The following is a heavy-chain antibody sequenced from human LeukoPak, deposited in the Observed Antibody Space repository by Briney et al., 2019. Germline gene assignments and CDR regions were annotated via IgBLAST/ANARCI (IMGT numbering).Heavy chain of an antibody. V-gene: IGHV3-23*01. CDR2: IHGSGGST. CDR1: GFTFSDYY. CDR3: AKDRSLWFGELQN. D-gene: IGHD3-10*01. J-gene: IGHJ4*02. Sequence: GGSLRLSCAASGFTFSDYYMSWIRQAPGKGLEWVSGIHGSGGSTYYADSVKGRFTISRDNSKNTVYLEMNSLRAEDTALYYCAKDRSLWFGELQNWGQGTLVTVSS.